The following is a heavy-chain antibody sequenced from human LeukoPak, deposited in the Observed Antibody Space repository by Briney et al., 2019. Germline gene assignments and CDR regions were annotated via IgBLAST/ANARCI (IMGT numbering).Heavy chain of an antibody. CDR3: ARVTMYYYDSSGYYDY. Sequence: PGGSLRLSCAASGFTFSSYGMHWVRQAPGKGLEWVAVISYDGSNKYYADSVKGRFTISRDNSKNTLYLQMNSLRAEDTAVYYCARVTMYYYDSSGYYDYWGQGTLVTVSS. CDR2: ISYDGSNK. CDR1: GFTFSSYG. D-gene: IGHD3-22*01. J-gene: IGHJ4*02. V-gene: IGHV3-30*03.